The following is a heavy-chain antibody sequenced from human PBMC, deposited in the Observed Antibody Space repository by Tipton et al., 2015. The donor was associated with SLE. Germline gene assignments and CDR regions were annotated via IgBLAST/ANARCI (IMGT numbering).Heavy chain of an antibody. V-gene: IGHV4-39*07. CDR1: GDSISSSSYY. CDR2: IYYSGST. Sequence: TLSLTCTVSGDSISSSSYYWGWIRQPPGKGLEWIGSIYYSGSTYYNPSLKSRVTISVDTSKNQFSLKLSSVTAADTAVYYCARIGIYYDSSGYLDYWGQGTLVTVSS. D-gene: IGHD3-22*01. CDR3: ARIGIYYDSSGYLDY. J-gene: IGHJ4*02.